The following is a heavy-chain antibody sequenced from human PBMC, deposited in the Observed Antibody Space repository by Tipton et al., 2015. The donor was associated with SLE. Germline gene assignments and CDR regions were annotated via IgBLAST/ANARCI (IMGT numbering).Heavy chain of an antibody. CDR2: IYYSGNT. J-gene: IGHJ4*02. Sequence: TLSLTCTVSGGSISSYYWSWIRQPPGKGLEWIGYIYYSGNTNYNPSLESRVTISEDTSKNQFSLRLSSVTAADTAVYYCARDEYRYDATGYHLLGHFDFWGQGTLVTVSS. V-gene: IGHV4-59*01. CDR1: GGSISSYY. CDR3: ARDEYRYDATGYHLLGHFDF. D-gene: IGHD3-22*01.